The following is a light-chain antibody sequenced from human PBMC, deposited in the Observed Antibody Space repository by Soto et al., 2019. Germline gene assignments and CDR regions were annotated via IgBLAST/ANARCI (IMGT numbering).Light chain of an antibody. Sequence: DIQLTQSPSFLSASVGDRVTITCRASQGISSYLAWYQQKPGKAPKLLIYAASTLQSGVPSRFSGSGSGTEFTLTISSLPPEDFATYCCQQLNSYPITFGQGTRLEIK. V-gene: IGKV1-9*01. J-gene: IGKJ5*01. CDR1: QGISSY. CDR3: QQLNSYPIT. CDR2: AAS.